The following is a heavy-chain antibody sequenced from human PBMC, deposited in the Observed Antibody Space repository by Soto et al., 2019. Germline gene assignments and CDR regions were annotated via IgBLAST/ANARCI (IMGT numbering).Heavy chain of an antibody. Sequence: QVQLVQSGADVKKPGASGKVSCKASGYTFTSYGISWVRPSPEQGIDGMGWISAYNGNTNYAQKLNVRVTMTTDTSTSTAYMELRSLRADDTAVYYCARVPRGWTDYYYMDVWGKGTTVTVSS. CDR1: GYTFTSYG. D-gene: IGHD2-15*01. CDR3: ARVPRGWTDYYYMDV. V-gene: IGHV1-18*01. J-gene: IGHJ6*03. CDR2: ISAYNGNT.